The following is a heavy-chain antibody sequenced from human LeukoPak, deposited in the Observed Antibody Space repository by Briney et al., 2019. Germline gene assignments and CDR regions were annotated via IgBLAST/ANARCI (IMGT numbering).Heavy chain of an antibody. J-gene: IGHJ3*02. CDR1: GYTFTSYG. Sequence: ASVKVSCKASGYTFTSYGISWVRQAPGQGLEWMGWISAYNGNTNYAQKLQGRVTMTTDTSTSTAYMELRSLRSDDTAVYYCARHRGYSSSWYMWGLNAFDIWGQGTMVTVSS. CDR3: ARHRGYSSSWYMWGLNAFDI. D-gene: IGHD6-13*01. V-gene: IGHV1-18*01. CDR2: ISAYNGNT.